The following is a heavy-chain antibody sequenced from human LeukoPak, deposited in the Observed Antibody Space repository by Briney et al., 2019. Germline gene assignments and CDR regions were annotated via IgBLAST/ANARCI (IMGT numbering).Heavy chain of an antibody. V-gene: IGHV3-21*04. J-gene: IGHJ4*02. D-gene: IGHD3-10*01. CDR1: GFTFSSYS. CDR3: AKDRGIISDY. CDR2: ISSSSSYI. Sequence: GGSLRLSCAASGFTFSSYSMTWVRQAPGKGLEWVSSISSSSSYIYYADSVKGRFTISRDNAKNSLYLQMNSLRVEDTAVYYCAKDRGIISDYWGQGTLVTVSS.